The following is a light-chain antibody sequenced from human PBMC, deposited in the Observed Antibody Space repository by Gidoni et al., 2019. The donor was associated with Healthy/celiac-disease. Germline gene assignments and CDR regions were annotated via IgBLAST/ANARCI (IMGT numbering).Light chain of an antibody. CDR2: ASS. CDR1: QGISSY. J-gene: IGKJ1*01. V-gene: IGKV1-8*01. Sequence: AIRMTQSPSSFSASTGDRVTITCRASQGISSYLAWYQQKPGKDTKLLLYASSTLQSGVPSRFSGSGSGTVFTFTISCLQSEDFATYYCQQYYSYPWTFGQGTKVEIK. CDR3: QQYYSYPWT.